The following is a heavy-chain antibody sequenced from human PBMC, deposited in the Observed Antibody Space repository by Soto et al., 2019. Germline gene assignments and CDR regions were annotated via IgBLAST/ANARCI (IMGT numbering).Heavy chain of an antibody. J-gene: IGHJ4*02. CDR3: ARGGLMVYDMFDY. CDR2: INHSGST. CDR1: GGSFSGYY. V-gene: IGHV4-34*01. Sequence: QVQLQQWGAGLLKPSETLSLTCAVYGGSFSGYYWSWIRQPPGKGLEWIGEINHSGSTKYNPALKSRVTISGDTSKNQFSLRLSSVTAADTALYYCARGGLMVYDMFDYWGQGTLVTVYS. D-gene: IGHD2-8*01.